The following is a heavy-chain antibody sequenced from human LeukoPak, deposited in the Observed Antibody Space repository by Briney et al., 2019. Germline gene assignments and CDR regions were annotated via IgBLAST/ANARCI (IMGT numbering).Heavy chain of an antibody. CDR3: ARAKTRQWLASPFDY. D-gene: IGHD6-19*01. V-gene: IGHV1-69*13. CDR2: IIPVFGTT. Sequence: SVKVSCKASGGDFSNYGITWVRQAPGQGLEWMGGIIPVFGTTNYAHNFQGRVTFTADESTSTAYMELSSLKSEDTAMYYCARAKTRQWLASPFDYWGQGTQVTVSS. J-gene: IGHJ4*02. CDR1: GGDFSNYG.